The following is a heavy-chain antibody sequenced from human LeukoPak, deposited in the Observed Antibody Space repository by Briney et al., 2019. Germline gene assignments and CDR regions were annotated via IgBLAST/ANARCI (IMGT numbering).Heavy chain of an antibody. CDR2: ISSSSSYI. Sequence: GGSLRLSCAASGFTFSSYSMNWVRQAPGKGLEWVSSISSSSSYIYYADSVKGRFTISRDNAKNSLYLQMNSLRAEDTAVYYCASSDYVWGSYPPYYYYYMDVWGKGTTVTVSS. V-gene: IGHV3-21*01. D-gene: IGHD3-16*01. CDR3: ASSDYVWGSYPPYYYYYMDV. CDR1: GFTFSSYS. J-gene: IGHJ6*03.